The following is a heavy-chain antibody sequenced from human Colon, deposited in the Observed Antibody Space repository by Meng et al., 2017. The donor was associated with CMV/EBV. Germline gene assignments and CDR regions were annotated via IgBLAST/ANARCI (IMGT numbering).Heavy chain of an antibody. CDR3: ARGYCTDATCYTGFWFDL. V-gene: IGHV1-18*01. CDR1: GYIFSNYG. Sequence: ASVKVSCKASGYIFSNYGLSWVRQAPGQGLEWMGWSSTYTSATNYSPKFQGRVTMTTDSSTNTAYMELRNLKSDDTAVYYCARGYCTDATCYTGFWFDLWGQGTLVTVSS. D-gene: IGHD2-8*01. J-gene: IGHJ5*02. CDR2: SSTYTSAT.